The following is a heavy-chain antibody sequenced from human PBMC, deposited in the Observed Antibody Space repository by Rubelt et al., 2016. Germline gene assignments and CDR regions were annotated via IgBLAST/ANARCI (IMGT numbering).Heavy chain of an antibody. CDR2: LNHSGST. CDR1: GGSFSGYY. J-gene: IGHJ4*02. D-gene: IGHD4-17*01. CDR3: ASSSKDRQMTTVTPLNY. Sequence: QVQLQQWGAGLLKPSETLSLTCAVYGGSFSGYYWSWIRQPPGKGLEWIGELNHSGSTNYNPSLKGWGTISVDTSKNQFSLNRSSVTAADTAVYYCASSSKDRQMTTVTPLNYWGQGTLVTVSS. V-gene: IGHV4-34*01.